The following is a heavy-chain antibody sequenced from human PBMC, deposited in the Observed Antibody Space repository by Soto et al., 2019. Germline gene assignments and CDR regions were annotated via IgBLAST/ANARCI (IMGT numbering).Heavy chain of an antibody. CDR1: SDSISSYY. CDR2: TDYSGNT. V-gene: IGHV4-59*08. J-gene: IGHJ4*02. Sequence: QVQLQESGPGLVRPSETLSLTCTVSSDSISSYYWIWIRQSPGKGLEWIGYTDYSGNTNYNPSLKSRVTISGDTSKNQLTLRLSSVTAADTAVYYCARAGGDPLYYLDYWGQGPLVTVSS. CDR3: ARAGGDPLYYLDY. D-gene: IGHD2-21*02.